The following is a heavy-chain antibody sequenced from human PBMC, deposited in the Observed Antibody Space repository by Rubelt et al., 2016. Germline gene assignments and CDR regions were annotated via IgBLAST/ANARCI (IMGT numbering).Heavy chain of an antibody. CDR1: GYSISSGYY. Sequence: QVQLQESGPGLVKPSETLSLTCTVSGYSISSGYYWGWIRQPPGKGLEWIGSIYYSGSPYYNPSLKNRVTLLGQPAKTQVSLKLSSVTAADTAVYYCARGISVRSSNHHFDAWGQGTLVTVSS. V-gene: IGHV4-38-2*02. CDR2: IYYSGSP. D-gene: IGHD3-3*02. J-gene: IGHJ4*02. CDR3: ARGISVRSSNHHFDA.